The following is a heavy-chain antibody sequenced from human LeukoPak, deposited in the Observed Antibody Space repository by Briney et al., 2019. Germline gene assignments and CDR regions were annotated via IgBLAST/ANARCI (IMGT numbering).Heavy chain of an antibody. Sequence: TGGSLRLSCAASGFTFSSYGMHWVRQAPGKGLEWVAVISYDGSNKYYADSVKGRFTISRDNSKNTLYLQMNSLRAEDTAVYYCAKESDTGYSSSWYENNWFDPWGQGTLVTVSS. CDR3: AKESDTGYSSSWYENNWFDP. CDR1: GFTFSSYG. V-gene: IGHV3-30*18. J-gene: IGHJ5*02. CDR2: ISYDGSNK. D-gene: IGHD6-13*01.